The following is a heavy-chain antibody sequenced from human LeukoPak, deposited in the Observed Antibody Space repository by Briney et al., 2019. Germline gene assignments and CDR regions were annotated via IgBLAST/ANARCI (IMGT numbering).Heavy chain of an antibody. V-gene: IGHV3-53*01. CDR2: IYSGGST. D-gene: IGHD2-21*02. CDR3: ARADPGEYCGGDCYSGYFDY. Sequence: GGSLRLSCAASGFTVSSNYMSWVRQAPGKGLEWVSVIYSGGSTYYADSVKGRFTISRDNSKNTLYLQMNSLRAEDTAVYYCARADPGEYCGGDCYSGYFDYWGQGTLVTVSS. CDR1: GFTVSSNY. J-gene: IGHJ4*02.